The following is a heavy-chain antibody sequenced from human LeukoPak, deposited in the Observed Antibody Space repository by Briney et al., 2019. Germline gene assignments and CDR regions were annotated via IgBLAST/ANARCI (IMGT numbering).Heavy chain of an antibody. V-gene: IGHV3-23*01. CDR2: ICGSGGNT. Sequence: GGSLRLSCAPSGFIFSIYAMSWVRQSPGKGLEWVSAICGSGGNTYYADSVKGRFTISRDNSKNTLYLQMNSLRAEDTDVYYCAKVVYSGSGSYSAFDYWGQGTLVTVSS. J-gene: IGHJ4*02. D-gene: IGHD3-10*01. CDR1: GFIFSIYA. CDR3: AKVVYSGSGSYSAFDY.